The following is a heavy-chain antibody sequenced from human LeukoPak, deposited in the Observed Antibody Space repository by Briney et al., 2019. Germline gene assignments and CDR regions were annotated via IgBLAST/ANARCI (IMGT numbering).Heavy chain of an antibody. CDR2: ISWNSGSI. CDR1: GFTSDDYA. J-gene: IGHJ6*02. CDR3: AKDKGPYYYYYGMDV. V-gene: IGHV3-9*02. Sequence: GGSLRLSCAASGFTSDDYAMHWVRQAPGKGLEWVSGISWNSGSIGYADSVKGRFTISRDNAKNSLYLQMNSLRAEDTALYYCAKDKGPYYYYYGMDVWGQGTTVTVSS.